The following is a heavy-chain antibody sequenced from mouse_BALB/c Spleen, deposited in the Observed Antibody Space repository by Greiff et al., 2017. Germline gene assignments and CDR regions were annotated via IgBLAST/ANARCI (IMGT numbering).Heavy chain of an antibody. Sequence: EVKLMESGGGLVQPGGSRKLSCAASGFTFSSFGMHWVRQAPAKGLEWVAYISSGSSTIYYADTVKGRFTISRDNPKNTLFLQMTSLRSEDTAMYYCARDGNYAMDYWGQGTSVTVSS. CDR1: GFTFSSFG. D-gene: IGHD2-1*01. V-gene: IGHV5-17*02. CDR2: ISSGSSTI. J-gene: IGHJ4*01. CDR3: ARDGNYAMDY.